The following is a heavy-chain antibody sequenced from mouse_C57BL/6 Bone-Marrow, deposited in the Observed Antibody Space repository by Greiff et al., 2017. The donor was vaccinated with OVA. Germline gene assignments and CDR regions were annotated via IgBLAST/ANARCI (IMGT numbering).Heavy chain of an antibody. CDR2: INPANGNT. J-gene: IGHJ4*01. V-gene: IGHV14-3*01. CDR3: TSGGWYRRL. D-gene: IGHD1-2*01. Sequence: VQLQQSVAELVRPGASVKLSCTASGFNIKNTYMHWVKQSPEQGLEWIGRINPANGNTKYASKLQGKATITADTSTNTDYLQLSSLTAEDTAIYYCTSGGWYRRLWGQGTSVTVSS. CDR1: GFNIKNTY.